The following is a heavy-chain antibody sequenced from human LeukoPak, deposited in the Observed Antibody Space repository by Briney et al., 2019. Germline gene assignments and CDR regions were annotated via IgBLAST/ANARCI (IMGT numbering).Heavy chain of an antibody. CDR1: GYTFTSYG. Sequence: ASVKVSCKASGYTFTSYGISWVRQAPGQGLEWMGWISAYNGNTNYAQKLQGRVTMTTDTSTSTAYMELRSLRSDDTAVYYCAREGSRDILTGYYYYYGMDVWGQGTTVTVSS. CDR3: AREGSRDILTGYYYYYGMDV. J-gene: IGHJ6*02. D-gene: IGHD3-9*01. CDR2: ISAYNGNT. V-gene: IGHV1-18*01.